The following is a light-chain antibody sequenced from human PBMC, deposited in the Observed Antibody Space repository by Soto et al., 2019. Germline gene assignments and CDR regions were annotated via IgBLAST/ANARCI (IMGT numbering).Light chain of an antibody. CDR3: QSYDSSLSVWRA. CDR1: SSNIGAGYD. J-gene: IGLJ2*01. V-gene: IGLV1-40*01. CDR2: GNS. Sequence: QAVVTQPPSVSGAPGQRVTISCTGSSSNIGAGYDVHWYQQLPGTAPKLLIYGNSNRPSGVPDRFSGSKSGTSASLAITGLQAEDEAEYYCQSYDSSLSVWRAFGGGTKLTVL.